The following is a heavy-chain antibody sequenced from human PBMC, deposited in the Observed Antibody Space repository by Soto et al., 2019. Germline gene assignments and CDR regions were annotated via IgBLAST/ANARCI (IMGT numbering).Heavy chain of an antibody. CDR1: GFSLSTSGMC. V-gene: IGHV2-70*01. CDR3: ARILGPPYSYYAMDV. J-gene: IGHJ6*02. CDR2: IDWDDDK. Sequence: GSGPTLVNPTQTLTLTCTFSGFSLSTSGMCVSWIRQPPGKALEWLALIDWDDDKYYSTSLKTRLTISKDTSKNQVVLTMTNMDPVDTATYYCARILGPPYSYYAMDVWGQGTTVTVSS.